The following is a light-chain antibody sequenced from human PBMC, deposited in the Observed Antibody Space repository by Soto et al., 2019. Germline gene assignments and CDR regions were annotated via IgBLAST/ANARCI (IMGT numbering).Light chain of an antibody. CDR2: EVS. CDR3: SFYASSNNLV. Sequence: QSALTQPPSASGSPGQSVTISCTGTSSDVGGYNYVSWYQQHPGKAPKFMIYEVSKRPSGVPNRFSGSKSGNTASLTVSGLQAEDEADYYCSFYASSNNLVFGGGTKVTVL. CDR1: SSDVGGYNY. V-gene: IGLV2-8*01. J-gene: IGLJ2*01.